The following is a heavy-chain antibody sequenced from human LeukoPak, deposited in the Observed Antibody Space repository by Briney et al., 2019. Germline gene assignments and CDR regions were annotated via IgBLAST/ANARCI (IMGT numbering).Heavy chain of an antibody. D-gene: IGHD3-3*01. V-gene: IGHV3-23*01. CDR2: ISGSGEST. Sequence: SGGSLRLSCVASGFTFSSYAMTWVRQAPGKGLEWVSEISGSGESTYYGDSVKGRFTISRDNSKNTLYLQMNSLRAEDTAVYYCARGSYDSPRGYWGQGTLVTVSS. J-gene: IGHJ4*02. CDR1: GFTFSSYA. CDR3: ARGSYDSPRGY.